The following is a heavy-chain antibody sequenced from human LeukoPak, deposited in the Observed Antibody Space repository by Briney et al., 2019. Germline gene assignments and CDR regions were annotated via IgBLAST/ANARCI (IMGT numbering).Heavy chain of an antibody. V-gene: IGHV3-21*01. D-gene: IGHD3-10*01. J-gene: IGHJ4*02. CDR2: ISSSSSYI. CDR1: GFTFSSYS. CDR3: ARAYNPYGSGSYSIK. Sequence: PGGSLRLSCAASGFTFSSYSMNWVRQAPGKGLEWVSSISSSSSYIYYADSVKGRFTISRDNAKNSLYLQMNSLRAEDTAVYYCARAYNPYGSGSYSIKWGQGTLVTVSS.